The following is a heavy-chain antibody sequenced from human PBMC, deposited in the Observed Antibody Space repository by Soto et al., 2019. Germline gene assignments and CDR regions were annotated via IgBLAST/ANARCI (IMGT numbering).Heavy chain of an antibody. D-gene: IGHD6-25*01. CDR2: IFWDDDD. CDR1: GFSLSTTVVV. V-gene: IGHV2-5*02. Sequence: SGPTLVNPTQTLTLTCTFSGFSLSTTVVVVGLILQPPGNSLEWVAVIFWDDDDRYSPSLNSMLRITKYTSEGQVFVVMTDMDPXDTATYYCAHISGSLEAFDIWGQGTMVTVSS. CDR3: AHISGSLEAFDI. J-gene: IGHJ3*02.